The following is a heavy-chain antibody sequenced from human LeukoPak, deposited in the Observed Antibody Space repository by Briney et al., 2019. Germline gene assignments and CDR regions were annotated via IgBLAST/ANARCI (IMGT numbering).Heavy chain of an antibody. CDR3: ARVHYYDSSGHDY. CDR2: ISYDGSNK. V-gene: IGHV3-30-3*01. Sequence: GGSLRLSCAASGFTFSSYAMHWVRQAPGKGLEGVAVISYDGSNKYYADSVKGRFTISRDNSKNTLYLQMNSLRAEDTAVYYCARVHYYDSSGHDYWGQGTLVTVSS. J-gene: IGHJ4*02. CDR1: GFTFSSYA. D-gene: IGHD3-22*01.